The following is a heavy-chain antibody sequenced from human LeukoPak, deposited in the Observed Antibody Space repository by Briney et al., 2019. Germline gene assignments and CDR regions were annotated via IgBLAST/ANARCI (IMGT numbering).Heavy chain of an antibody. Sequence: GGSLRLSCSASGFTFSSYAMHWVRQAPGKGLEYVSAISSDGGSTYYADSVKGRFTISRDKSKNTLYLQMSSLRAEDTAVYYCVKDARGYSGYDQGNYWGQGTLVTVSS. CDR1: GFTFSSYA. J-gene: IGHJ4*02. CDR2: ISSDGGST. CDR3: VKDARGYSGYDQGNY. V-gene: IGHV3-64D*06. D-gene: IGHD5-12*01.